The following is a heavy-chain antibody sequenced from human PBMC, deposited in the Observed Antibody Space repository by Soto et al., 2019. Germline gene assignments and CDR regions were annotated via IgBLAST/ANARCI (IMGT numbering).Heavy chain of an antibody. CDR1: GGSISSSSYY. CDR3: ASYRGYSYGRYYFDY. Sequence: QLQLQESGPGLVKPSETLSLTCTVSGGSISSSSYYWGWIRQPPGKGLEWIGSIYYSGSTYYNPSLKSRVTISVDTSKNQFSLKLSSVTAADTAVYYCASYRGYSYGRYYFDYWGQGTLVTVSS. J-gene: IGHJ4*02. CDR2: IYYSGST. D-gene: IGHD5-18*01. V-gene: IGHV4-39*01.